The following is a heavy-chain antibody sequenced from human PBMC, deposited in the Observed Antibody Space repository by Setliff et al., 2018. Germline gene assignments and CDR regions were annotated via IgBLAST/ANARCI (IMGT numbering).Heavy chain of an antibody. CDR2: INHSGTT. CDR1: GGSFSHYY. Sequence: SETLSLTCAVYGGSFSHYYWNWIRQPPWKGLEWIGEINHSGTTNYNPSLKSRVTISVDTSKNQFSLKLSSVTAADTAVYYCARLIPIAAAMYYFDYWGQGTLVTVSS. CDR3: ARLIPIAAAMYYFDY. V-gene: IGHV4-34*01. D-gene: IGHD6-13*01. J-gene: IGHJ4*02.